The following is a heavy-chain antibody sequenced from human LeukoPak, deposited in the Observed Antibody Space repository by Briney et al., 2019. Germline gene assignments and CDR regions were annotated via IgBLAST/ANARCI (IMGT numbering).Heavy chain of an antibody. CDR3: ARYYDSSGYPFDY. J-gene: IGHJ4*02. V-gene: IGHV3-48*01. Sequence: GGSLRLSCAASGFTFSSYSMNWVRQAPGKGLEWASYISSSSSTIYYADSVKGRFTISRDNAKNSLYLQMNSLRAEDTAVYYCARYYDSSGYPFDYWGQGTLVTVSS. CDR1: GFTFSSYS. D-gene: IGHD3-22*01. CDR2: ISSSSSTI.